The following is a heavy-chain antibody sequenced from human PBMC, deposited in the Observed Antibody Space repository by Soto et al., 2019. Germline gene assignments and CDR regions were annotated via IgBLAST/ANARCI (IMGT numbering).Heavy chain of an antibody. J-gene: IGHJ4*02. D-gene: IGHD4-17*01. V-gene: IGHV1-69*02. CDR3: ARTYGDYKVGIDY. CDR1: GGTFSSYT. Sequence: GASVKVSCKASGGTFSSYTISWLRQDPGQGHEWMGRIIPILGIANYAQKFQGRVTITADKSTSTAYMELSSLRSEDTAVYYCARTYGDYKVGIDYWGQGTLVTVSS. CDR2: IIPILGIA.